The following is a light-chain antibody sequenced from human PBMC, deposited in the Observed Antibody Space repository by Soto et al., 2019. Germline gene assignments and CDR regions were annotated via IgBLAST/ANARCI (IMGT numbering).Light chain of an antibody. Sequence: DIQMTQSPSTLSASVGDIVTITCRASQSITNCLAWYQQKPGKAPKLLIFDAYSLRSGVPSRFSGSGSGTEFTLTLSSMQPEDFASYYCQQHNPYSPYTFGQGTKLEIK. CDR3: QQHNPYSPYT. J-gene: IGKJ2*01. V-gene: IGKV1-5*03. CDR1: QSITNC. CDR2: DAY.